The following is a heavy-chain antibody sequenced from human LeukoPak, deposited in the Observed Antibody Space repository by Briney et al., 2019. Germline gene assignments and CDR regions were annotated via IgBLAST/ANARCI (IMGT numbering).Heavy chain of an antibody. CDR3: AKTPIAAAGPRVHLPYYFDY. V-gene: IGHV3-23*01. Sequence: PGGSLRLSCAASGFTFSSYAMSWVRQAPGKGLEWVSAISGSGGSTYYADSVKGRFTISRDNSKNTLYLQMNSLRAEDTAVYYCAKTPIAAAGPRVHLPYYFDYWGQGTLVTVSS. CDR2: ISGSGGST. J-gene: IGHJ4*02. CDR1: GFTFSSYA. D-gene: IGHD6-13*01.